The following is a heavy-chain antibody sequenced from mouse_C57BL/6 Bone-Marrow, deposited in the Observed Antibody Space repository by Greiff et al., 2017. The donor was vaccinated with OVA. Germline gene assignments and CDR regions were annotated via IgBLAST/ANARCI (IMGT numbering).Heavy chain of an antibody. Sequence: QVHVKQSGAELVRPGASVTLSCKASGYTFTDYEMHWVKQTPVHGLEWIGAIDPETGGTAYNQKFKGKAILTADKSSSTAYMELRSLTSEDSAVYYCTRKELLLGFDYWGQGTTLTVSS. CDR3: TRKELLLGFDY. V-gene: IGHV1-15*01. CDR1: GYTFTDYE. D-gene: IGHD1-1*01. J-gene: IGHJ2*01. CDR2: IDPETGGT.